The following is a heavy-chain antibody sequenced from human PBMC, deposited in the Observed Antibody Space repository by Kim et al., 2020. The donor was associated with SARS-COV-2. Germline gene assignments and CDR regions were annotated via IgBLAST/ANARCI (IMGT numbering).Heavy chain of an antibody. D-gene: IGHD1-26*01. CDR1: GYTFTSYG. CDR2: ISAYNGNT. CDR3: ASQPLAWVVGAARDYYYGMDV. V-gene: IGHV1-18*01. J-gene: IGHJ6*02. Sequence: ASVKVSCKASGYTFTSYGISWVRQAPGQGLEWMGWISAYNGNTNYAQKLQGRVTMTTDTSTSTAYMELRSLRSDDTAGYYCASQPLAWVVGAARDYYYGMDVWGQGTTVTVSS.